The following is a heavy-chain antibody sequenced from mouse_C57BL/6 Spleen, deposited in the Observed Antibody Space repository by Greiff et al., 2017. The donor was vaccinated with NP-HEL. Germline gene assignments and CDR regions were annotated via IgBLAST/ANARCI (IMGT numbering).Heavy chain of an antibody. J-gene: IGHJ3*01. CDR1: GYTFTSYW. V-gene: IGHV1-55*01. Sequence: QVHVKQPGAELVKPGASVKMSCKASGYTFTSYWITWVKQRPGQGLEWIGDIYPGSGSTNYNEKFKSKATLTVDTSSSTAYMQLSSLTSEDSAVYYCANGYDGAWFADWGQGTLVTVSA. CDR2: IYPGSGST. CDR3: ANGYDGAWFAD. D-gene: IGHD2-2*01.